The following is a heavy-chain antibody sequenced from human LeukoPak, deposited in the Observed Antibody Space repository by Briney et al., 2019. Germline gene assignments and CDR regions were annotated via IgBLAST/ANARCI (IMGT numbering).Heavy chain of an antibody. CDR3: AKVLIQQLPPNYFDY. CDR2: ISGSGGST. Sequence: SCKASGGTFSSYAISWVRQAPGKGLEWVSAISGSGGSTYYADSVKGRFTISRDNSKNTLYLQMNSLRAEDTAVFYCAKVLIQQLPPNYFDYWGQGTLVTVSS. J-gene: IGHJ4*02. CDR1: GGTFSSYA. V-gene: IGHV3-23*01. D-gene: IGHD6-13*01.